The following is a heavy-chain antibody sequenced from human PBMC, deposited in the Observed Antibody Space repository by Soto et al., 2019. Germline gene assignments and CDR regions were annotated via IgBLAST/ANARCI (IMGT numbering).Heavy chain of an antibody. CDR1: GFTFSNYS. Sequence: PGGSLRLSCAASGFTFSNYSMSWVRQAPGKGLEWVSVISGSGSRTYYADSVKGRFTISRDNSKNTLYLQMNSLRAEDTAIYYCASMGPQGRNTFDYWGQGTLVTVSS. V-gene: IGHV3-23*01. CDR3: ASMGPQGRNTFDY. J-gene: IGHJ4*02. CDR2: ISGSGSRT.